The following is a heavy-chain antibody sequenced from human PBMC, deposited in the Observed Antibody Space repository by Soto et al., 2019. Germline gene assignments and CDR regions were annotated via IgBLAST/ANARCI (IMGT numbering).Heavy chain of an antibody. J-gene: IGHJ3*02. CDR1: GYTFTNYG. Sequence: ASVKVSCKASGYTFTNYGIDWVRQAPGQGLEWMGWINPYSGDTKYAQKVQGRVTMTTDTSTSTAYMELSNLTSDDTAVYFCEREGDMVGLDAFDIWGQGTMVTVSS. V-gene: IGHV1-18*04. CDR3: EREGDMVGLDAFDI. D-gene: IGHD2-15*01. CDR2: INPYSGDT.